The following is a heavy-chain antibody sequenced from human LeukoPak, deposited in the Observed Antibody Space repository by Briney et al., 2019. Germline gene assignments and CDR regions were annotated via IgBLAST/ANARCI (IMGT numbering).Heavy chain of an antibody. CDR3: AKDKGDSGSYSGAFDI. CDR2: ISSSSTI. D-gene: IGHD1-26*01. V-gene: IGHV3-48*01. CDR1: GFTFSSYS. J-gene: IGHJ3*02. Sequence: GGSLRLSCAASGFTFSSYSMNWVRQAPGKGLEWVSYISSSSTIYYADSVKGRFTISRDNAKNSLYLQMNSLRAEDMALYYCAKDKGDSGSYSGAFDIWGQGTMVTVSS.